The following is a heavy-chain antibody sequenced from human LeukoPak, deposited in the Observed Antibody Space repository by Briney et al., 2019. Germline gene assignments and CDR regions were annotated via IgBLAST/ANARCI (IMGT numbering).Heavy chain of an antibody. V-gene: IGHV1-69*13. J-gene: IGHJ5*02. D-gene: IGHD5-18*01. CDR1: GGTFISYA. CDR3: ARGPTTAMVPFLWFDP. CDR2: IIPIFGTA. Sequence: GASVKVSCKASGGTFISYAISWVRQAPGQGLEWMGGIIPIFGTANYAQKFQGRVTITADESTSTAYMELSSLRSEDTAVYYCARGPTTAMVPFLWFDPWGQGTLVTVSS.